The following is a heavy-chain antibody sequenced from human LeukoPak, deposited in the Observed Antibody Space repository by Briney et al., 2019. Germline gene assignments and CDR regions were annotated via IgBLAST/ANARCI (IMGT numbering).Heavy chain of an antibody. CDR3: AKTPNRGGFDY. CDR1: GASTSSYF. J-gene: IGHJ4*02. D-gene: IGHD2-8*01. Sequence: SETLSLTCTVSGASTSSYFWSWLRQTPGKELEWIGYIYNSGSTKYNPSLKSRPTISVDTSKNQFSLKLTSVTAADTAVYYCAKTPNRGGFDYWGQGILVTVS. V-gene: IGHV4-59*01. CDR2: IYNSGST.